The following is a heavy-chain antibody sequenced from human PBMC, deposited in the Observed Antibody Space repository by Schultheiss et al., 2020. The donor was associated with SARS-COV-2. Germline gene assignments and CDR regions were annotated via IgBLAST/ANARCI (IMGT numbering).Heavy chain of an antibody. CDR1: GGSISSYY. Sequence: SQTLSLTCTVSGGSISSYYWSWIRQPPGKGLEWIGYIYYSGSTNYNPSLKSRVTISVDTSKNQFSLKLSSVTAADTAVYYCARHDRYYFDYWGQGTLVTVSS. V-gene: IGHV4-59*08. CDR2: IYYSGST. J-gene: IGHJ4*02. D-gene: IGHD3-16*02. CDR3: ARHDRYYFDY.